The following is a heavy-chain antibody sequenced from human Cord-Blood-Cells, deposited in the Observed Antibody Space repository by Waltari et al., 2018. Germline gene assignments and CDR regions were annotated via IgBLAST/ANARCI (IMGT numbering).Heavy chain of an antibody. CDR3: ASSRERRYYYYYYMDV. CDR1: GGTFSSYA. V-gene: IGHV1-69*01. Sequence: QVQLVQSGAEVKKPGSSVKVSCKASGGTFSSYAISWVRQAPGQGLEWMGGIIPIFGTANYAQKVQGRVTITADESTSTAYMELSSLRSEDTAVYYCASSRERRYYYYYYMDVWGKGTTVTVSS. D-gene: IGHD1-1*01. J-gene: IGHJ6*03. CDR2: IIPIFGTA.